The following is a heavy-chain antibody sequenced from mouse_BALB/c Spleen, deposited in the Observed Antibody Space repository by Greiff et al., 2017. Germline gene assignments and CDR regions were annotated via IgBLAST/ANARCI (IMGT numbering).Heavy chain of an antibody. D-gene: IGHD2-1*01. CDR3: TREKNYGNPFAY. V-gene: IGHV1S127*01. J-gene: IGHJ3*01. CDR2: IDPSDSYT. CDR1: GYTFTSYW. Sequence: VQLQQPGAELVKPGASVKMSCKASGYTFTSYWMHWVKQRPGQGLEWIGVIDPSDSYTSYNQKFKGKATLTVDTSSSTAYMQLSSLTSEDSAVYYCTREKNYGNPFAYWGQGTLVTVSA.